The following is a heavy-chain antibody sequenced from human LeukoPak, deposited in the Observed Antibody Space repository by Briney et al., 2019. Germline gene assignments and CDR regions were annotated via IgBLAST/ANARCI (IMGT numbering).Heavy chain of an antibody. V-gene: IGHV1-2*02. CDR2: INPNSGGT. CDR1: GYTFTGYY. CDR3: ARDFDCYDSSGYYCTYFDY. Sequence: ASVKVSCKASGYTFTGYYMHWVRQAPGQGLEWMGWINPNSGGTNYAQKFQGRVTMTRDTSIRPDYMELNRLTYSGTALYYCARDFDCYDSSGYYCTYFDYWGQGTLVTVSS. D-gene: IGHD3-22*01. J-gene: IGHJ4*02.